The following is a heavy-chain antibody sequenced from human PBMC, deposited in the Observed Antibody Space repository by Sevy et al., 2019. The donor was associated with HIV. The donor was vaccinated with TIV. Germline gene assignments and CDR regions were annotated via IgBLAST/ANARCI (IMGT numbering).Heavy chain of an antibody. CDR1: GFIFSNYY. CDR3: ARVRDRYGSGGSCYYGYFFDY. V-gene: IGHV3-48*01. J-gene: IGHJ4*02. CDR2: ISDRSDTI. Sequence: GGSLRLSCAASGFIFSNYYMTWVRQAPGKGLEWVSYISDRSDTISYADSGKGRFTISRDNAKNALYLQMSSLRGEDTAVYYCARVRDRYGSGGSCYYGYFFDYWGQGTLVTVSS. D-gene: IGHD2-15*01.